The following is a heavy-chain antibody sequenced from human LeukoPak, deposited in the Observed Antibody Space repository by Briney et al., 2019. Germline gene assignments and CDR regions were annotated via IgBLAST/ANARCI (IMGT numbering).Heavy chain of an antibody. Sequence: SETLSLTCTVSGGSISSYYWSWIRQPAGKGLEWIGRIYTSGSTNYNPSLKSRVTMSVDTSKNQFSLKLSSVTAADTAVYYCARDRSLSEGKLSFIFDYWGKGTLVTVSS. CDR3: ARDRSLSEGKLSFIFDY. CDR2: IYTSGST. J-gene: IGHJ4*02. V-gene: IGHV4-4*07. CDR1: GGSISSYY. D-gene: IGHD3-16*02.